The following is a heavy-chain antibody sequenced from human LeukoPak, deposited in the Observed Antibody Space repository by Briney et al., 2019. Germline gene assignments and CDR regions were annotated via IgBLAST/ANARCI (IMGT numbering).Heavy chain of an antibody. CDR1: GYTFTSYD. CDR2: MNPNSGNT. V-gene: IGHV1-8*01. J-gene: IGHJ4*02. D-gene: IGHD5-12*01. Sequence: ASVKVSCKASGYTFTSYDINWVRQATGQGLEWMGWMNPNSGNTGYAQKFQGRVTMTRNTSISTAYMELSSLRSEDTAVYYCARESRTPLSGYLRYWGQGTLVTVSS. CDR3: ARESRTPLSGYLRY.